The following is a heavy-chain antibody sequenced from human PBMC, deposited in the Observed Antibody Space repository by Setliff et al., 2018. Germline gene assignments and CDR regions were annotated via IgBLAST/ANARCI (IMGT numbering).Heavy chain of an antibody. CDR3: ARGGNLIYYFDY. D-gene: IGHD2-15*01. J-gene: IGHJ4*02. V-gene: IGHV3-33*01. CDR1: GFTFSSYG. CDR2: IWYDGSNK. Sequence: GESLRLSCAASGFTFSSYGMHWVRQPPGKGLEWVAVIWYDGSNKYADSVKGRFTISRDNSKNTLYLQMNSLRAEDTAVYYCARGGNLIYYFDYWGQGTLVTVSS.